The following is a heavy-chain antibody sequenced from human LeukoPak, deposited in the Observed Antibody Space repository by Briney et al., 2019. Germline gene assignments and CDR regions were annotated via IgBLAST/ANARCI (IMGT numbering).Heavy chain of an antibody. J-gene: IGHJ4*02. CDR1: GGSFSGYY. D-gene: IGHD3-22*01. V-gene: IGHV4-34*01. Sequence: LETLSLTCAVYGGSFSGYYWSWIRQPPGKGLEWIGEINHSGSTNYNPSLKSRVTISVDTSKNQFSLKLSSVTAADTAVYYCAKDIYDSSGYYPYWGQGTLVTVSS. CDR3: AKDIYDSSGYYPY. CDR2: INHSGST.